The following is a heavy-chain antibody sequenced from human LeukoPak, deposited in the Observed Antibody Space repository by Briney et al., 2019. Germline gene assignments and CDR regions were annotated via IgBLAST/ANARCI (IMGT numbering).Heavy chain of an antibody. CDR2: IYHSGST. CDR3: ARDTYYYDSSGYSYFDY. V-gene: IGHV4-38-2*02. CDR1: GYSISSGYY. D-gene: IGHD3-22*01. J-gene: IGHJ4*02. Sequence: SETLSLTCAVSGYSISSGYYWGWIRQPPGKGLEWIGSIYHSGSTYYNPSLKSRVTISVDTFKNQFSLKLSSVTAADTAVYYCARDTYYYDSSGYSYFDYWGQGTLVTVSS.